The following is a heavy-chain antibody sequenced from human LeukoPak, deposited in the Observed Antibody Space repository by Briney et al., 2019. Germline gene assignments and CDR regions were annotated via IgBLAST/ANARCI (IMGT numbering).Heavy chain of an antibody. V-gene: IGHV3-23*01. CDR1: GFTFSSYA. Sequence: QPGGSLRLSCAASGFTFSSYAMSWVRQAPGKGLEWVSAISGSGGSTYYADSVKGGFTISRDNSKNTLYLQMHSLRAEDTAVYYCAKGSRSITMIVARPYYFDYWGQGTLVPVPS. J-gene: IGHJ4*02. D-gene: IGHD3-22*01. CDR2: ISGSGGST. CDR3: AKGSRSITMIVARPYYFDY.